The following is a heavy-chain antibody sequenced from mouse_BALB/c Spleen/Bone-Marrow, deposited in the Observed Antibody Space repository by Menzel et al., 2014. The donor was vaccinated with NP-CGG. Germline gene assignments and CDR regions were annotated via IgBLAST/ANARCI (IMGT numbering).Heavy chain of an antibody. D-gene: IGHD1-1*01. J-gene: IGHJ1*01. Sequence: QVQLQQPGSELAKPGASVKMSCKASGYTFTSYWLHWEKQRPGQGLEWIGYINPSTGYTEYNQKFKDKATLIADKSSSTAYMQLSSLTSEDAAVYYCAREFYGSSGYIDVWGAGTTVTVPS. CDR2: INPSTGYT. CDR3: AREFYGSSGYIDV. V-gene: IGHV1-7*01. CDR1: GYTFTSYW.